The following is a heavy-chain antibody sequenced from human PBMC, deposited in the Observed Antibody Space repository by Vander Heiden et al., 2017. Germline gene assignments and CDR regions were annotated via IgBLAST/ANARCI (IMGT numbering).Heavy chain of an antibody. V-gene: IGHV1-69*01. CDR1: GGTFSSYA. D-gene: IGHD4-4*01. CDR3: AGGGDDYKTYYYGMDV. CDR2: IIPIFSTA. Sequence: QVQLVQSGAEVKKPGSSVKVSCKASGGTFSSYAISWVRQAPGQGLEWVGGIIPIFSTANAAQKYRGRVTITADESTSTSYVELSSLRAEAAAVYYCAGGGDDYKTYYYGMDVWGQGTTVTVSS. J-gene: IGHJ6*02.